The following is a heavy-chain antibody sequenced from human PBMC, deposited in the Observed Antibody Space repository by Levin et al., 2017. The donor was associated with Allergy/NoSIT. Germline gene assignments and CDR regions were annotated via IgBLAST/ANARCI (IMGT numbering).Heavy chain of an antibody. V-gene: IGHV6-1*01. Sequence: SQTLSLTCAVSGDRVSSNDAAWNWIRQSPSRGLEWLGRTYYRSKWYHDYAASVKSRMSINPDTSKNQFSLQLNSVTPEDTAVYHCARAPIAVPGTGYSDHWGQGVPVTVSS. J-gene: IGHJ4*02. CDR2: TYYRSKWYH. CDR3: ARAPIAVPGTGYSDH. D-gene: IGHD6-19*01. CDR1: GDRVSSNDAA.